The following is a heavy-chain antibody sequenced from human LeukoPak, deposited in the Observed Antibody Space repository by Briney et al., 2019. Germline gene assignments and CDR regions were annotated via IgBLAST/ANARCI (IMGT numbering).Heavy chain of an antibody. V-gene: IGHV1-18*04. D-gene: IGHD1-26*01. J-gene: IGHJ4*02. CDR1: GYSFTNYG. CDR3: ARDDSGSYSWDY. Sequence: GASVKVSCKASGYSFTNYGVSWVRQAPGQGLEWMGWISAYNGNTNYAQKLQGRVTMTTDTSTSTAYMELRSLRSDDTAVYYCARDDSGSYSWDYWGQGTLVTVSS. CDR2: ISAYNGNT.